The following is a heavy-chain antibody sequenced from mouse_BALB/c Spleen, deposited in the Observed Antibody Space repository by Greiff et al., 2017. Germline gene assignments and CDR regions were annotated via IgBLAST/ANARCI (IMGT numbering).Heavy chain of an antibody. J-gene: IGHJ2*01. D-gene: IGHD1-2*01. V-gene: IGHV1-7*01. CDR3: AREGSTTATFDY. CDR1: GYTFTSYW. Sequence: QVQLQQSGADLAKPGASVKMSCKASGYTFTSYWMHWVKQRPGQGLEWIGYINPSTGYTEYNQKFKDKATLTADKSSSTAYMQLSSLTSEDSAVYYCAREGSTTATFDYWGQGTTLTVSS. CDR2: INPSTGYT.